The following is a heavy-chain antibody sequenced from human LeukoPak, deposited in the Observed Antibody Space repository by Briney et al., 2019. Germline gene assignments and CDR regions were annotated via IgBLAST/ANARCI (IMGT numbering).Heavy chain of an antibody. Sequence: GGSLRLSCAASGFTFSSYAMHWVRQAPGKGLEYVSAISSNGGSTYYANSVKGRFTISRDNSKNTLYLQMGSLRAEDMAVYYCARGRVRYFDSVYGMDVWGQGTTVTVSS. V-gene: IGHV3-64*01. CDR1: GFTFSSYA. J-gene: IGHJ6*02. D-gene: IGHD3-9*01. CDR2: ISSNGGST. CDR3: ARGRVRYFDSVYGMDV.